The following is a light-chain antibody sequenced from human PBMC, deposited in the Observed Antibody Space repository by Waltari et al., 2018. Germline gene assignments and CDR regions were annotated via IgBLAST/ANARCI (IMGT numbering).Light chain of an antibody. CDR1: QYISTN. V-gene: IGKV1-39*01. Sequence: EMTQSPSSLSASVGDRVTITCRARQYISTNLNWYQHKPGKAPKVLIYDASTLQSGVPSRFSGSGSGTDFTLTISSLQPEDFATYYCQQSYSAPFTFGPGTKVDIK. J-gene: IGKJ3*01. CDR3: QQSYSAPFT. CDR2: DAS.